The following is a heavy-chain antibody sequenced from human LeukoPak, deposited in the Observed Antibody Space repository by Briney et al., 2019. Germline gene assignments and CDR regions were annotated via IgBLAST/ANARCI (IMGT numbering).Heavy chain of an antibody. J-gene: IGHJ3*02. CDR2: ITPDGTST. CDR3: ARGAFGVYAFDI. V-gene: IGHV3-74*01. Sequence: PGGSLRLSCVASGFSFGSFGMHWVRQAPGKGLVWVSRITPDGTSTTYADSVKGRFTISRDNAKNTLYVQMNSLRAEDTAVYYCARGAFGVYAFDIWGQGTMVTVSS. D-gene: IGHD3-3*01. CDR1: GFSFGSFG.